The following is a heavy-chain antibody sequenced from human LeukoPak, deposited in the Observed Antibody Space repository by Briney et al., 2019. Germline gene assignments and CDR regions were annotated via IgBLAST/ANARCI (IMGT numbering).Heavy chain of an antibody. V-gene: IGHV4-4*07. CDR2: IYTSGST. CDR3: ARGVQYYDFWSGRYYYMAV. Sequence: PSETLSLTCTVSGGSISSYYWSWIRQPAGKGLEWIGRIYTSGSTNCNPSLKSRVTISVDKSKNQFVLKMSSVTAADTAVYYCARGVQYYDFWSGRYYYMAVWGKGTTVTVSS. CDR1: GGSISSYY. D-gene: IGHD3-3*01. J-gene: IGHJ6*03.